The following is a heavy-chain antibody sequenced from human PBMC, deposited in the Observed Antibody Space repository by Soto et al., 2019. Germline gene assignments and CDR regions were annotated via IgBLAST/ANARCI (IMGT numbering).Heavy chain of an antibody. D-gene: IGHD4-17*01. Sequence: GGSLRLSCAASGFTVSNNYMSWVRQAPGKGLEWVSVIYSGGSTYYADSVKGRFTISRDNSKNTLYLQMNSLRAEDTAVYYCARGYGDYSDYYYYGMDVWGKGTKVTVPQ. CDR2: IYSGGST. CDR3: ARGYGDYSDYYYYGMDV. V-gene: IGHV3-66*01. CDR1: GFTVSNNY. J-gene: IGHJ6*04.